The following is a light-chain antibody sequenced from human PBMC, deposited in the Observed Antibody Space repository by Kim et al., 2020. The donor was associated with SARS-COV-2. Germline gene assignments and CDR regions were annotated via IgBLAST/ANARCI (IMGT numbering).Light chain of an antibody. CDR2: DAS. V-gene: IGKV1-39*01. CDR1: QTVSNY. CDR3: QQSYVAART. J-gene: IGKJ1*01. Sequence: DIQMTQSPSSLSASVGDRVIITCRASQTVSNYLNWYQQKPGKAPYLLIYDASSLQTGVPSRFSGSGSGTEFSLTIDSLQPEDFATYYCQQSYVAARTFGQGTKVEI.